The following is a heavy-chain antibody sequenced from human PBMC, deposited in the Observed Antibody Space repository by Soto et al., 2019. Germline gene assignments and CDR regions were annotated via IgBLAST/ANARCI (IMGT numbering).Heavy chain of an antibody. CDR2: IYWDDDK. CDR3: AHSRPPRLLDY. CDR1: GFSLSTSGVG. J-gene: IGHJ4*02. V-gene: IGHV2-5*02. D-gene: IGHD6-6*01. Sequence: QITLKESGPTLVKPTQTLTLTCTFSGFSLSTSGVGVGWIRQPPGKALEWLALIYWDDDKRYSSSLNSRLTITKDTTKNQVVLTMTNMDPVETATSYCAHSRPPRLLDYWGQGTLVTVSS.